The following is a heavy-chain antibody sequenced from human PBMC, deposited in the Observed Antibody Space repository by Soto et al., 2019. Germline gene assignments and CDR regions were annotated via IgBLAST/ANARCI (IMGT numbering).Heavy chain of an antibody. D-gene: IGHD2-21*02. V-gene: IGHV1-46*02. CDR2: IHPSGGGS. Sequence: GASVKVSCKPSGYTLNTYYLHWVRQAPGQGLEWMGIIHPSGGGSTYAQKFLGRVTMTRDTSTSTVFMELSSLRSADTAVYYCDRGGNLAVVTASFDYWGQGTLVTVSS. CDR3: DRGGNLAVVTASFDY. J-gene: IGHJ4*02. CDR1: GYTLNTYY.